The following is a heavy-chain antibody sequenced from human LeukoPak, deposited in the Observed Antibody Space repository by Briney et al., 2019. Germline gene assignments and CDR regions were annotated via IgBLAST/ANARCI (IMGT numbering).Heavy chain of an antibody. J-gene: IGHJ5*02. D-gene: IGHD3-22*01. CDR3: ARDFSDYYDSSGYYFRWFDP. Sequence: SETLSLTCTVSGGSISSYYWSWIRQPAGKGLEWIGRIYTSGSTNYNPSLKSRVTMSVDTSKNQFSLKLSSVTAADTAVYYCARDFSDYYDSSGYYFRWFDPWGQGTLVTVSS. CDR1: GGSISSYY. V-gene: IGHV4-4*07. CDR2: IYTSGST.